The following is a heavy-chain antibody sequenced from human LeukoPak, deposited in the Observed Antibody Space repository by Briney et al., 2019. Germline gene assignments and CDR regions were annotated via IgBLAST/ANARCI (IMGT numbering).Heavy chain of an antibody. J-gene: IGHJ4*02. D-gene: IGHD6-13*01. CDR2: IWYDGSNK. V-gene: IGHV3-33*01. CDR1: GFTFSTYG. Sequence: GGSLRLSCGASGFTFSTYGMQWVRQAPGKGLEWVAVIWYDGSNKYYADSVKSRFTVSRDNSKNTLYLQMNSLRAEDTAVYYCARSMAAADYWGQGTLVTVSS. CDR3: ARSMAAADY.